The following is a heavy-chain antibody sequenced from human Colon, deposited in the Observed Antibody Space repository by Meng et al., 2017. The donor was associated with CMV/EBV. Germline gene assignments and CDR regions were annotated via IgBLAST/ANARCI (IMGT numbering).Heavy chain of an antibody. CDR2: ISGDSGSI. Sequence: GGSLRLSCAASGFTFDEYAMHWVREVPGKGLEWVSGISGDSGSIGYADSVKGRFTISRDNAKNSLYLQMNSLRPDDTALYYCAKSDSSGMYFYYAMGVWGQGTTVTVSS. J-gene: IGHJ6*02. CDR3: AKSDSSGMYFYYAMGV. CDR1: GFTFDEYA. D-gene: IGHD1-26*01. V-gene: IGHV3-9*01.